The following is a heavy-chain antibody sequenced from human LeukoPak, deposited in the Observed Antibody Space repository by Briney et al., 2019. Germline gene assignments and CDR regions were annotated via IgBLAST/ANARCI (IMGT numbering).Heavy chain of an antibody. V-gene: IGHV4-34*01. CDR1: GGAFSGYY. CDR2: INHSGST. D-gene: IGHD6-19*01. J-gene: IGHJ4*02. Sequence: SETLSLTCAVYGGAFSGYYWSWMRQPRGKGLAWIGEINHSGSTNHNPSLKSRVTISVDTSKNQFSLKLSSVTAADTAVYYCARGRRRFTGIAVAGIDWYFDYWGQGTLVTVSS. CDR3: ARGRRRFTGIAVAGIDWYFDY.